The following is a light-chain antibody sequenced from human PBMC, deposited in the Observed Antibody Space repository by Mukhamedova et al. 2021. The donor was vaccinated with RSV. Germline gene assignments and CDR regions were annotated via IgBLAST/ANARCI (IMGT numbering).Light chain of an antibody. Sequence: GEGATLSCRASQSVRSNFLAWYQQKPGRAPRLLLYGASNRATGIPDRFSGTGSGTDFTLTVSRLEPEDFAVYYCQQYGTSPYTFGQ. CDR2: GAS. CDR3: QQYGTSPYT. J-gene: IGKJ2*01. V-gene: IGKV3-20*01. CDR1: QSVRSNF.